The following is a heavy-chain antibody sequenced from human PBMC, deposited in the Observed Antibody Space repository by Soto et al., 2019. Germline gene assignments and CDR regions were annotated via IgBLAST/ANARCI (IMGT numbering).Heavy chain of an antibody. CDR2: IYHSGST. Sequence: QVQLQESGPGLVKPSGTLSLTCAVSGGSISSSNWWSWVRQPPGKGLEWIGEIYHSGSTNYNPSLKSRVTISVDKSKNQFYLKLSSVTAADTAVYYCAREGYYDYVWGSYRAYGMDVWGQGTTVTVSS. J-gene: IGHJ6*02. D-gene: IGHD3-16*02. CDR1: GGSISSSNW. V-gene: IGHV4-4*02. CDR3: AREGYYDYVWGSYRAYGMDV.